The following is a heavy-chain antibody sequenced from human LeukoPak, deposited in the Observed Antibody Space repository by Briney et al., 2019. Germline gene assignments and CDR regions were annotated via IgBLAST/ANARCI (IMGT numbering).Heavy chain of an antibody. Sequence: SGTLSLTCNDSGGSISSYYWSWIRQPPGKGLEWIGYIYYSGNTNYNPSLKSRVTISVDTSKSQSSLKLSSVTAADTAVYYCAREGSSSDTHFDYWGQGTLVTVSS. CDR3: AREGSSSDTHFDY. V-gene: IGHV4-59*01. J-gene: IGHJ4*02. D-gene: IGHD6-6*01. CDR2: IYYSGNT. CDR1: GGSISSYY.